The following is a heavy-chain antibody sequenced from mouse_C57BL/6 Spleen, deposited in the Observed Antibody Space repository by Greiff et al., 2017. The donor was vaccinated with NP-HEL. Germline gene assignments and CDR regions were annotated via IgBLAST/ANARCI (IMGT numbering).Heavy chain of an antibody. CDR3: ARGTTVVANWYFDV. J-gene: IGHJ1*03. CDR1: GYTFTSYW. D-gene: IGHD1-1*01. V-gene: IGHV1-55*01. CDR2: IYPGSGST. Sequence: QVQLQQPGAELVKPGASVKMSCKASGYTFTSYWITWVKQRPGQGLEWIGDIYPGSGSTNYNEKFKSKATLTVDTSSSTAYMQLSSLTPEDSAVYYCARGTTVVANWYFDVWGTGTTVTVSS.